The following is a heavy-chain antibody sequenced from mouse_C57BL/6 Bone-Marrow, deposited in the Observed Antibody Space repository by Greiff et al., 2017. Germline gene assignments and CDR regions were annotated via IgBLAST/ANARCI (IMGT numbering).Heavy chain of an antibody. Sequence: QVQLQQPGAELVKPGASVKMSCKASGYTFTSYWLTWVKQRPGQGLEWIGDIYPGSGSTNYNEKFQSKATLTVDTSSSTAYMQLSSLTSEDSAVYYCARRLYYGNYVGFAYWGQGTLVTVSA. CDR3: ARRLYYGNYVGFAY. J-gene: IGHJ3*01. V-gene: IGHV1-55*01. CDR2: IYPGSGST. D-gene: IGHD2-1*01. CDR1: GYTFTSYW.